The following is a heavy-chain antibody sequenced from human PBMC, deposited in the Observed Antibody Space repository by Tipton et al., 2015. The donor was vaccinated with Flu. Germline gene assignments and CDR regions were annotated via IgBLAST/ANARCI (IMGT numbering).Heavy chain of an antibody. CDR3: ARRDYGNYVSEPKNWFDP. D-gene: IGHD4-11*01. V-gene: IGHV4-39*07. CDR2: TFHSGNT. CDR1: GDSIRSSNYY. J-gene: IGHJ5*02. Sequence: TLSLTCGVSGDSIRSSNYYWGWIRQPPGKGLEWIGNTFHSGNTYLNPSLKSRVTISIDTSKNEFSLKLSSVTAADTAVYYCARRDYGNYVSEPKNWFDPWGQGALVNVSS.